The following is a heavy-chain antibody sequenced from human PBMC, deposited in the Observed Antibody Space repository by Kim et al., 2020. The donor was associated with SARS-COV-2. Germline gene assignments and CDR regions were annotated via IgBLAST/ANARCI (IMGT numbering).Heavy chain of an antibody. Sequence: SETLSLTCTVSGGSISSYYWSWIRQPPGKGLEWIGYIYYSGSTNYNPSLKSRVTISVDTSKNQFSLKLSSVTAADTAVSYCARVASPIAVAVAFDPWSQGTLATVSS. D-gene: IGHD6-19*01. CDR2: IYYSGST. CDR1: GGSISSYY. J-gene: IGHJ5*02. V-gene: IGHV4-59*01. CDR3: ARVASPIAVAVAFDP.